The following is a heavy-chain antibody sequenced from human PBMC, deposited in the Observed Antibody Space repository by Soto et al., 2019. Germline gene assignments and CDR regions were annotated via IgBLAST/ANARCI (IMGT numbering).Heavy chain of an antibody. V-gene: IGHV3-30*03. Sequence: GGSLRLSCAASGFIFSSYGMNWVRQAPGKGLEWVAVMSFDGSIKYYADSVKGRFTISRDNSKNTLYLKMNSLRAEETAVYYCATIALPPAFDIWGQGTMVTVSS. CDR1: GFIFSSYG. CDR3: ATIALPPAFDI. CDR2: MSFDGSIK. D-gene: IGHD3-3*02. J-gene: IGHJ3*02.